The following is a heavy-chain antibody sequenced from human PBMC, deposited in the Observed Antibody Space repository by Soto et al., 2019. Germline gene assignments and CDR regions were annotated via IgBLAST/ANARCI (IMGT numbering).Heavy chain of an antibody. Sequence: QVQLVQSGAEVKKPGASVKVSCKASGYTFTSYDINWVRQATGQGLEWMGWMNPNSGNTGYAQKFQGRVTMTRNTSISTAYMELSSLRSEDTAVYYCARAPMVPTVTTHYYYGMDVWGQGTTVTVSS. J-gene: IGHJ6*02. CDR1: GYTFTSYD. V-gene: IGHV1-8*01. D-gene: IGHD4-4*01. CDR2: MNPNSGNT. CDR3: ARAPMVPTVTTHYYYGMDV.